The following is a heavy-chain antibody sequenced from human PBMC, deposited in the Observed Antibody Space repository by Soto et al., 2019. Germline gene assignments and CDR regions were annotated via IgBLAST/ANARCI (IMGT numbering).Heavy chain of an antibody. D-gene: IGHD3-10*01. CDR1: GYTFTSYD. CDR3: ARGSTIVRGSPSWFDP. J-gene: IGHJ5*02. CDR2: ISAYNGNT. V-gene: IGHV1-18*01. Sequence: ASVKVSSKASGYTFTSYDISWVRQAPGQGLEWMGWISAYNGNTNYAQKLQGRVTMTTDTSTSTAYMELRSLRSDDTAVYYCARGSTIVRGSPSWFDPWGXGALVTV.